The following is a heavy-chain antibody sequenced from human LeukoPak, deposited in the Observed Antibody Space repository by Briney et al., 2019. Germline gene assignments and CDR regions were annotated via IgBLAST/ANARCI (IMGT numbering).Heavy chain of an antibody. D-gene: IGHD3-22*01. J-gene: IGHJ4*02. Sequence: PGGSLRLSCAASGFTFSSYSMNWVRQAPGKGLEWVSSISSSSSYIYYADSVKGRFIISRDNAKNSLYLQMNSLRAEDTAVYYCARVRAYDSSGYVLAYWGQGTLVTVSS. CDR3: ARVRAYDSSGYVLAY. CDR2: ISSSSSYI. V-gene: IGHV3-21*01. CDR1: GFTFSSYS.